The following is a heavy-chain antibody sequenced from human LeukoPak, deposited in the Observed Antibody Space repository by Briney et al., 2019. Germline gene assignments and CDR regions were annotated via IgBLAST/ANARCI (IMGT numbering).Heavy chain of an antibody. Sequence: GRSVRLFCAACGYIYSDCGMRGAPEAWGKGLEGVSTIPSTGATSYYAESVKGRFTISRDNSEGRLNLKMNSLRAEDTAIFYCAKQDGRGTYQYYFDYWGRGTLVTASS. CDR3: AKQDGRGTYQYYFDY. CDR1: GYIYSDCG. V-gene: IGHV3-23*01. J-gene: IGHJ4*02. D-gene: IGHD1-26*01. CDR2: IPSTGATS.